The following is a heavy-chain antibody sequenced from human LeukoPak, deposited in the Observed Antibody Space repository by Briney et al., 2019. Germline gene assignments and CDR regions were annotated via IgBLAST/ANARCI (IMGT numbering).Heavy chain of an antibody. J-gene: IGHJ6*03. CDR1: GFTFSSYS. CDR3: ARDIAARRYYYMDV. D-gene: IGHD6-13*01. CDR2: ISSSSSTI. Sequence: GGSLRLSSAASGFTFSSYSMNWVRQAPGKGLEWVSYISSSSSTIYYADSVKGRFTISRDNAKNSLYLQMNSLRAEDTAVYYCARDIAARRYYYMDVWGKGTTVTVSS. V-gene: IGHV3-48*04.